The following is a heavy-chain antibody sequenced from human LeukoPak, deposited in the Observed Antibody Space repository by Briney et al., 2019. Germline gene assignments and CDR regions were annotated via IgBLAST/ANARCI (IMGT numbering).Heavy chain of an antibody. CDR2: INHSGST. CDR1: GGSFSGYY. D-gene: IGHD3-22*01. J-gene: IGHJ4*02. Sequence: PSETLSLTCAVYGGSFSGYYWSWIRQPPGKGLEWIGEINHSGSTNYNPSLKSRVTISVDTSKNQFSPKLSSVTAADTAVYYCARGPYYDSSGYYDYWGQGTLVTVSS. CDR3: ARGPYYDSSGYYDY. V-gene: IGHV4-34*01.